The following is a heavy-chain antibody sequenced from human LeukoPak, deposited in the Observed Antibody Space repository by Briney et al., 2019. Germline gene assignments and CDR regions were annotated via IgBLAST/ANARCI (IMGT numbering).Heavy chain of an antibody. V-gene: IGHV4-59*10. J-gene: IGHJ4*02. CDR2: VYSSGNT. CDR3: ARGGKATVVTM. CDR1: GFTFSSYG. D-gene: IGHD4-23*01. Sequence: GSLRLSCAASGFTFSSYGMHWVRQAPGKGLEWIGRVYSSGNTNYNPSLKSRVSMSVDTSKNQFSLKLTSVTAADTAVYYCARGGKATVVTMWGQGILVTVSS.